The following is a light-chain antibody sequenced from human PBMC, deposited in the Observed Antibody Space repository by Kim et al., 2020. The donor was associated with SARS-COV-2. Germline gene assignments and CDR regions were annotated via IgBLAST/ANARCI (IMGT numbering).Light chain of an antibody. CDR1: QGISNY. CDR3: LQHNSYLPT. J-gene: IGKJ5*01. V-gene: IGKV1-17*03. CDR2: AAS. Sequence: DIQMTQSPSAMSASVGDRFTITCRASQGISNYLAWFQQRPGKVPKHLIYAASSLQSGVPSSFSGSGSGTEFTLTISSLQPEDFATYYCLQHNSYLPTFGQGTRLEIK.